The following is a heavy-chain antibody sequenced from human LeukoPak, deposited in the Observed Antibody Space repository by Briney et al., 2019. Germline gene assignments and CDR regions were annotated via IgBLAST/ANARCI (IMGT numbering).Heavy chain of an antibody. J-gene: IGHJ5*02. D-gene: IGHD3-10*01. CDR2: IYPGDSDT. CDR1: GYRFTTYW. Sequence: GESLKISCKGSGYRFTTYWIGWVRQMPGEGLEWMGIIYPGDSDTRYSPSFQGQVTILADKSINTAYLQWSSLKASDTATYYCARPAMVRGITNWFDPWGQGTLVTVSS. V-gene: IGHV5-51*01. CDR3: ARPAMVRGITNWFDP.